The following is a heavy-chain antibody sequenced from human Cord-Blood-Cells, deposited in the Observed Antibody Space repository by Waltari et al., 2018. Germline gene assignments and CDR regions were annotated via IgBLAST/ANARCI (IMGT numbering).Heavy chain of an antibody. V-gene: IGHV1-69*01. Sequence: QVQLVQSGAEVKKPGSSVKVSCKASGGTFSSYAISWVRQAPGQGLEWMGGIIPIFGTANYAQKFQGRVTITADESTSTAYMELSSLRSEVTAVYYCARGSRRYDSSGYYPYYFDYWGQGTLVTVSS. D-gene: IGHD3-22*01. CDR3: ARGSRRYDSSGYYPYYFDY. CDR2: IIPIFGTA. J-gene: IGHJ4*02. CDR1: GGTFSSYA.